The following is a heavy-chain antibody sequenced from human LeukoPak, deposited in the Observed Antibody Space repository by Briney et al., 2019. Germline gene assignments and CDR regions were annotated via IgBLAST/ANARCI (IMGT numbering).Heavy chain of an antibody. CDR2: FDPEDGET. CDR3: ATYSGYDW. V-gene: IGHV1-24*01. D-gene: IGHD5-12*01. CDR1: GGTFSSYA. Sequence: ASVKVSCKASGGTFSSYAISWVRQAPGKGLEWMGGFDPEDGETIYAQKFQGRVTMTEDTSTDTAYMELSSLRSEDTAVYYCATYSGYDWWGQGTLVTVSS. J-gene: IGHJ4*02.